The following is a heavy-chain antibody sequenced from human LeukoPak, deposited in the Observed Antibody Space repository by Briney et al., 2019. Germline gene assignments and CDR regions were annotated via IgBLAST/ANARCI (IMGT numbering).Heavy chain of an antibody. CDR2: ISGSGGST. CDR3: AKDAGGIYYGSGSYLNYYGMDV. Sequence: GGSLRLSCAASGFTFSSYAMSWVRQAPGKGLEWVSAISGSGGSTYYADSVKGRFTISRDNSKNTLYLQMNSLRAEDTAVYYCAKDAGGIYYGSGSYLNYYGMDVWGQGTTVTVPS. J-gene: IGHJ6*02. D-gene: IGHD3-10*01. CDR1: GFTFSSYA. V-gene: IGHV3-23*01.